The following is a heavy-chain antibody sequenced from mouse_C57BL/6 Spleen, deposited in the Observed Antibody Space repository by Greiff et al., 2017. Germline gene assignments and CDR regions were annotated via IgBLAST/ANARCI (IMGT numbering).Heavy chain of an antibody. J-gene: IGHJ3*01. V-gene: IGHV1-69*01. CDR2: IDPSDSYT. CDR1: GYTFTSYW. Sequence: QVQLQQPGAELVMPGASVKLSCKASGYTFTSYWMHWVKQRPGQGLEWIGEIDPSDSYTTYNQKFKGKSTLTVDKSSSTAYMQLSSLTSEDSAVYCCARSAITTVVATRAWFAYWGQGTLVTVSA. D-gene: IGHD1-1*01. CDR3: ARSAITTVVATRAWFAY.